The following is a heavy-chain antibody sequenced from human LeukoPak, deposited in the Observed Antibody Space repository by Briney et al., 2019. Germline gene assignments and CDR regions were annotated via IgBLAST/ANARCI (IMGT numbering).Heavy chain of an antibody. D-gene: IGHD6-13*01. V-gene: IGHV4-30-4*08. CDR3: TRASRIAAAGNFDY. J-gene: IGHJ4*02. CDR1: GGSISSGDYY. CDR2: IYYSGST. Sequence: PSQTLSLTCTVSGGSISSGDYYWGWIRQPPGKGLEWIGYIYYSGSTYYNPSLKSRVTISVDTSKNQFSLKLSSVTAADTAVYYCTRASRIAAAGNFDYWGQGTLVTVSP.